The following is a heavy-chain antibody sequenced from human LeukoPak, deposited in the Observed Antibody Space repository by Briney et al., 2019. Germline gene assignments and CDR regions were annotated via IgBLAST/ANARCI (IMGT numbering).Heavy chain of an antibody. J-gene: IGHJ4*02. CDR2: ITGSGEIT. CDR1: GFTFSDYY. CDR3: ARDYCGGPNCLNAQTLDS. D-gene: IGHD2-21*01. V-gene: IGHV3-11*04. Sequence: PGGSLRLSCSASGFTFSDYYMSWIRQAPGKGLEWVGYITGSGEITSYGDSVKGRFTISRDNAKNSLYLQMNSLGVDDTALHYCARDYCGGPNCLNAQTLDSWGQGTLVTVSS.